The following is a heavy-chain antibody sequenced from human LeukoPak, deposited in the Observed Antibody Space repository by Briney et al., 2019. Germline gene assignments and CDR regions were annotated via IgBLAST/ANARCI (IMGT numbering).Heavy chain of an antibody. CDR3: AKQLGYCSDGSCYFPY. J-gene: IGHJ4*02. Sequence: GSLRLSCAASGFPFSSSAMSWVRQAPGKGLEWVSAISNNGGYTYYADSVQGRFTISRDNSKSTLCLQMNSLRAEDTAVYYCAKQLGYCSDGSCYFPYWGQGTLVTVPS. CDR1: GFPFSSSA. CDR2: ISNNGGYT. D-gene: IGHD2-15*01. V-gene: IGHV3-23*01.